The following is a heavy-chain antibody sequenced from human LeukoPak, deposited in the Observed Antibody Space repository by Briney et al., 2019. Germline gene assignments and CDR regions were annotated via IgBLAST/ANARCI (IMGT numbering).Heavy chain of an antibody. CDR1: GGSISSYY. Sequence: SETLSLTCTVSGGSISSYYWSWIRQPPGKGLEWIGYIHSSGSTNYNPSLKSRVSISVDTSKNQFSLKLSSVTAADTAVYYCASLHGSGWYPNWGQGTLATVSS. CDR3: ASLHGSGWYPN. J-gene: IGHJ4*02. V-gene: IGHV4-59*01. CDR2: IHSSGST. D-gene: IGHD6-19*01.